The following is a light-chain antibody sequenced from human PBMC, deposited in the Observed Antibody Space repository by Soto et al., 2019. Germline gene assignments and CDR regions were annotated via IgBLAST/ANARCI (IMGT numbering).Light chain of an antibody. Sequence: EILFTQSPGTLSLSPGERATLSCSASQSVSSSNLAWYQQKLGQPPRLIIYGASSRETGVQDRFSGSGSGTEFTLTINRVEPEDFAVYYCQQYAGSPRTFGQGTKVDIK. CDR3: QQYAGSPRT. J-gene: IGKJ1*01. CDR2: GAS. V-gene: IGKV3-20*01. CDR1: QSVSSSN.